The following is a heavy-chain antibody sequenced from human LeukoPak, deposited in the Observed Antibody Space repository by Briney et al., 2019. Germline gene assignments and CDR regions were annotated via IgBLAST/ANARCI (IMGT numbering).Heavy chain of an antibody. CDR2: IKHDGSEK. CDR1: GLTFSDYW. J-gene: IGHJ6*04. Sequence: PGGSLRLSCAASGLTFSDYWMYWVRQAPGKGLEWVANIKHDGSEKYYVDSVKGRFTISRDNAKNSLYLQMNSLRVENTAVYYCATDRGLRWGKGTTVTVSS. CDR3: ATDRGLR. V-gene: IGHV3-7*03.